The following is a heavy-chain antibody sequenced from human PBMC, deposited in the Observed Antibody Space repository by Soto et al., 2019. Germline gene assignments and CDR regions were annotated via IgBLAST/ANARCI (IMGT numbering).Heavy chain of an antibody. J-gene: IGHJ4*02. CDR2: IYYSGST. CDR3: ASNSYGYTVCDY. Sequence: QVQLQESGPGLVKPSQTLSLTCTVSGGSISSGDYYWSWIRQPPGKGLAWIGYIYYSGSTYYNPSRQSRVPISVHTSKTLCSLKLSSVTAADTAVYYCASNSYGYTVCDYWGQGTLVTVSS. V-gene: IGHV4-30-4*01. D-gene: IGHD5-18*01. CDR1: GGSISSGDYY.